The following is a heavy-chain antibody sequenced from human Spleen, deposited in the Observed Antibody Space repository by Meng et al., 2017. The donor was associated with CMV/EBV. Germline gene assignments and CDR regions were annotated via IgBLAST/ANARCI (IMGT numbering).Heavy chain of an antibody. CDR1: GFTFGEHY. CDR2: SRNKVYSYTT. V-gene: IGHV3-72*01. J-gene: IGHJ3*02. Sequence: GGSLRLSCAASGFTFGEHYMDWVRQAPGKGLERVGRSRNKVYSYTTEYAASVKGRFTISRDDSKNSLYLQMNSLKTEDTAVYYCASSLYCSSTSYYPYGAFDIWGQGTMVTVSS. CDR3: ASSLYCSSTSYYPYGAFDI. D-gene: IGHD2-2*01.